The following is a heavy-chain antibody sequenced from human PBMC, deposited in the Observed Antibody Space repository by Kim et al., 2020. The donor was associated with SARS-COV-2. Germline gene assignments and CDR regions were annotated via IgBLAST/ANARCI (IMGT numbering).Heavy chain of an antibody. CDR2: IYYSGST. CDR1: GGSISSGGYY. CDR3: ARDGTGTTVLDY. D-gene: IGHD1-7*01. J-gene: IGHJ4*02. Sequence: SETLSLTCTVSGGSISSGGYYWSWIRQHPGKGLEWIGYIYYSGSTYYNPSLKSRVTISVDTSKNQFSLKLSSVTAADTAVYYCARDGTGTTVLDYWGQGTLVTVSS. V-gene: IGHV4-31*03.